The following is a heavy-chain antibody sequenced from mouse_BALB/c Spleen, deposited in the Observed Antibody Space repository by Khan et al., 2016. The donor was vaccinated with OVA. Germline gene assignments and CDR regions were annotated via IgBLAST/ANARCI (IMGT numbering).Heavy chain of an antibody. CDR1: GYTFTSYW. V-gene: IGHV1S81*02. CDR3: ARIKKLVATYFDY. CDR2: TNPTNGRT. Sequence: VQLQQSGAELVKAGASVKMSCKASGYTFTSYWMHWVKQRLGQGLEWFAETNPTNGRTYYNEKFKSKATLTVDKSSSTAYMLLRGPTFEDSAVYYCARIKKLVATYFDYWGQGTTLTVSS. D-gene: IGHD1-1*01. J-gene: IGHJ2*01.